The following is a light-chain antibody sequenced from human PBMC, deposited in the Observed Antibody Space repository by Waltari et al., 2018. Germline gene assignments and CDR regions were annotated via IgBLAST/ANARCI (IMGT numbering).Light chain of an antibody. CDR1: QSVDNQ. CDR3: QQRSHWPPG. V-gene: IGKV3-11*01. J-gene: IGKJ4*01. CDR2: YAS. Sequence: EIVLTQSPATLSLSPGERATLSCRASQSVDNQLAWYQQKPGQAPRLLIYYASNRATGIPARFSGSGSGTDFTLTISSLEPEDFALYYCQQRSHWPPGVGGGTKVEIK.